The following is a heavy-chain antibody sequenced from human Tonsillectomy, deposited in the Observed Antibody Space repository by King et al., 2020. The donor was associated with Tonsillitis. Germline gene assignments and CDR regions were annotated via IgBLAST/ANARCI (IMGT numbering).Heavy chain of an antibody. Sequence: QLQESGLGLVKPSETLSLTCTVSGGSISSKSYYWGWIRQPPGKGLEWIGSIYYSGNTYYNPSLKSRVTISVDTSKNQFALKLSSVTAADTAVYYCARYPIVASSYYFDYWGQGTLVTVSS. D-gene: IGHD6-6*01. CDR1: GGSISSKSYY. CDR2: IYYSGNT. V-gene: IGHV4-39*01. CDR3: ARYPIVASSYYFDY. J-gene: IGHJ4*02.